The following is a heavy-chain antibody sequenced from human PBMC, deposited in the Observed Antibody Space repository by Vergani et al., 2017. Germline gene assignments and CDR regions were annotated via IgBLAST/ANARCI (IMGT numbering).Heavy chain of an antibody. CDR2: IYYSGLT. CDR1: ADSISSGSYY. J-gene: IGHJ4*02. V-gene: IGHV4-39*01. Sequence: QLQLQQSGPGLVKPSETLFLTCTVSADSISSGSYYWGWIRQPPGKSLECIGSIYYSGLTYYNPSLKSLVAISVDTSKKQFSLKVTSVTAADTAVYFCARQRPGSGWSPGDFDDWGQGILVTVSS. D-gene: IGHD6-19*01. CDR3: ARQRPGSGWSPGDFDD.